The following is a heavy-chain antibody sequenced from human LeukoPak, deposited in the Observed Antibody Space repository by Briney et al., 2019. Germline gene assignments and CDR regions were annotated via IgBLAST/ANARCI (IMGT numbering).Heavy chain of an antibody. V-gene: IGHV4-39*01. Sequence: SETLSLTCLVSGDSIRTTSFWGWIHQPPGMGLEWIASASHSGINYYNPPLRSRVIVSADTSKNQFSLRLTSVTAADTAVYYCARRGGHSWDVGNWFNPWGQGILVTVSS. J-gene: IGHJ5*02. CDR1: GDSIRTTSF. CDR2: ASHSGIN. CDR3: ARRGGHSWDVGNWFNP. D-gene: IGHD6-13*01.